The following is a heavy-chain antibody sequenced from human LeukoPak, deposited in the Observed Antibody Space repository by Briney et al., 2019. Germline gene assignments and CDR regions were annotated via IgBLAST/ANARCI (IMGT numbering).Heavy chain of an antibody. V-gene: IGHV4-34*01. D-gene: IGHD3-3*01. CDR1: GFAFSSYP. CDR2: INHSGST. CDR3: ARGFGVVTFWFDP. J-gene: IGHJ5*02. Sequence: GSLRLSCAASGFAFSSYPMTWIRQPPGKGLEWIGEINHSGSTNYNPSLKSRVTISVDTSKNQFSLKLSSVTAADTAVYYCARGFGVVTFWFDPWGQGTLVTVSS.